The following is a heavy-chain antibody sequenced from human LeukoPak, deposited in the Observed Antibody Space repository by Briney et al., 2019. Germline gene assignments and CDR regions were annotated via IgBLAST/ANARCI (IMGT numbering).Heavy chain of an antibody. CDR1: GYTFTTYG. D-gene: IGHD3-10*01. CDR2: ISAYNGDT. J-gene: IGHJ4*02. V-gene: IGHV1-18*01. CDR3: ARMRDSNAGNYFDY. Sequence: ASVKVSCKASGYTFTTYGISWVRQAPGQGLEWMGWISAYNGDTNYAQKLQGRVTMTTDTSTGTAYMDLGSPRSDDSAVYYCARMRDSNAGNYFDYWGQGTLVTVSS.